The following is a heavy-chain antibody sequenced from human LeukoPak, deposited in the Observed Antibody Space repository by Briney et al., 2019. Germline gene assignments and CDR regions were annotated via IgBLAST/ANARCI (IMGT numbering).Heavy chain of an antibody. CDR3: ANQGYSYGYGRIDY. Sequence: GGPLRLSCAASGFTFSSYAMSWVRQAPGKGLEWVSAISGSGGSTYYADSVKGRFTISRDNSKNTLYLQMNSLRAEDMAVYYCANQGYSYGYGRIDYWGQGTLVTVSS. J-gene: IGHJ4*02. CDR1: GFTFSSYA. CDR2: ISGSGGST. D-gene: IGHD5-18*01. V-gene: IGHV3-23*01.